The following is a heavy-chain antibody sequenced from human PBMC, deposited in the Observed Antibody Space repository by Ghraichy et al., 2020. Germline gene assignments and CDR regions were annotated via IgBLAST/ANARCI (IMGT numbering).Heavy chain of an antibody. D-gene: IGHD3-3*01. CDR2: IKQDGSEK. J-gene: IGHJ4*02. CDR3: ARPYYSLRSGYYFFN. Sequence: GGSLRLSCAASGFTFSNYWMSWVRQAPGKGLEWVANIKQDGSEKYYVDSVKGRFTISRDNAKNSLYLQMNSLRAEDTAVYYCARPYYSLRSGYYFFNWGQGTLVTVSS. CDR1: GFTFSNYW. V-gene: IGHV3-7*01.